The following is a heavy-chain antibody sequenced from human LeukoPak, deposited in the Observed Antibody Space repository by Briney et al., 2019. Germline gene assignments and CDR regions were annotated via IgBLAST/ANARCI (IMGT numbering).Heavy chain of an antibody. V-gene: IGHV3-53*01. J-gene: IGHJ4*02. CDR3: ARAAYDSNGFTANHDY. CDR1: GFIVSSNY. D-gene: IGHD5-18*01. CDR2: LYSDGTT. Sequence: PGGSLRLSCAASGFIVSSNYMSWVRQAPGKGLEWVSVLYSDGTTYYADSVKGRFTISRDNSRNTLYLRMNNLRAEDTAVYYCARAAYDSNGFTANHDYWGQGTLVTVSS.